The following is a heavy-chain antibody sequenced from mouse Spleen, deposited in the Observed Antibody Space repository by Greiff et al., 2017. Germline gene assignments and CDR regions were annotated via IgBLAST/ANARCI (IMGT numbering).Heavy chain of an antibody. D-gene: IGHD2-4*01. Sequence: QVQLKESGPGLVAPSQSLSITCTVSGFSLTSYGVHWVRQPPGKGLEWLGVIWAGGSTNYNSALMSRLSISKDNSKSQVFLKMNSLQTDDTAMYYCARVDSMITTGMDYWGQGTSVTVSS. J-gene: IGHJ4*01. CDR1: GFSLTSYG. CDR2: IWAGGST. V-gene: IGHV2-9*02. CDR3: ARVDSMITTGMDY.